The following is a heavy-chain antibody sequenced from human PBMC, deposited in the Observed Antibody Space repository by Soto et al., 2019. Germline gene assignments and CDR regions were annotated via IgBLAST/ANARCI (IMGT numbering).Heavy chain of an antibody. CDR2: IIAIFGTA. V-gene: IGHV1-69*01. Sequence: QVQLVQSGAEVKKPGSSVMVSCKASGGTFSSYAISWVRQAPGQGLEGMGGIIAIFGTANYAQKCQGRVTITAGESTSTAFMGLSRLSSEDTAVYYCASRVGVVTATRAWYYGMDVWGQGTTVTVS. J-gene: IGHJ6*02. D-gene: IGHD2-21*02. CDR1: GGTFSSYA. CDR3: ASRVGVVTATRAWYYGMDV.